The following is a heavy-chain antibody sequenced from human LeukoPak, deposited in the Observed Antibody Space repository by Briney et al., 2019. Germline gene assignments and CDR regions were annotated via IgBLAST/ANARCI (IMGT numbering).Heavy chain of an antibody. D-gene: IGHD2-2*01. CDR3: ARLRNCSSTSCSDAEGWFDP. CDR1: GFTFSSYE. Sequence: GGSLRLSCAASGFTFSSYEMNWVRQAPGKGLEWVSYISSSGSTIYYADSVKGRFTISRDNAKNSLYLQMNSLRAEDTAVYYCARLRNCSSTSCSDAEGWFDPWGQGTLVTVSS. V-gene: IGHV3-48*03. J-gene: IGHJ5*02. CDR2: ISSSGSTI.